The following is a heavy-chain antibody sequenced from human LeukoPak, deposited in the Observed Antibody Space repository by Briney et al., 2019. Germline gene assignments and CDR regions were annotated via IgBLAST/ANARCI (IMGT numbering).Heavy chain of an antibody. CDR1: GYTFTKYY. Sequence: ASVKVSCKTSGYTFTKYYMHWGRQAPGQGLEWMGIINPSGGGTSYAQKFQGRVTMTRDTSTSTVYMELSSLRSEDTAVYYCVRDTNGVSWFDPWGQGTLVTVSS. J-gene: IGHJ5*02. CDR2: INPSGGGT. CDR3: VRDTNGVSWFDP. D-gene: IGHD2-8*01. V-gene: IGHV1-46*01.